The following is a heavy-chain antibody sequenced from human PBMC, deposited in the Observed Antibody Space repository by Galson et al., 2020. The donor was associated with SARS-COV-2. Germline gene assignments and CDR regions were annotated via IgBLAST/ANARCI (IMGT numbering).Heavy chain of an antibody. V-gene: IGHV3-30*02. CDR1: GFTFSRYG. J-gene: IGHJ3*02. Sequence: GGSLRLSCAASGFTFSRYGMHWVRQAPGKGLEWVAFIRHDGRDKYFADSVKGRFTMSRDNSKNTLYLQINTLRPEDTAVYYCARDYGSGSYAFDIWGQGTMLTVSS. CDR2: IRHDGRDK. CDR3: ARDYGSGSYAFDI. D-gene: IGHD3-10*01.